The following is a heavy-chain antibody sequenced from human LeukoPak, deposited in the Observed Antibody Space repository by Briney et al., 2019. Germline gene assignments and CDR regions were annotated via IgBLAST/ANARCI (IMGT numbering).Heavy chain of an antibody. Sequence: ASVKVSCKASGYTFTSYDINWVRQATGQGLEWMGWMNPKSGNTGYAQKFQGRVTITRNTSVSTAYMELSSLRSEDTAVYYCARRNRYYYYYMDVWGKGTTVTVSS. CDR3: ARRNRYYYYYMDV. CDR1: GYTFTSYD. J-gene: IGHJ6*03. D-gene: IGHD1-14*01. V-gene: IGHV1-8*03. CDR2: MNPKSGNT.